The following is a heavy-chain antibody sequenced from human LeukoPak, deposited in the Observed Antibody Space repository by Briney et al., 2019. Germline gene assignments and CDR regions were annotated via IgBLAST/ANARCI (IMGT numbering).Heavy chain of an antibody. CDR1: GYSISSGYY. J-gene: IGHJ4*02. D-gene: IGHD3-10*01. CDR3: ARDPGRLLWFGELFDY. Sequence: PSETLSLTCTVSGYSISSGYYWGWIRQPPGKGLEWIGSIYHSESTYYNPSLKSRVTISVDTSKNQFSLKLSSVTAADTAVYYCARDPGRLLWFGELFDYWGQGALVTVSS. V-gene: IGHV4-38-2*02. CDR2: IYHSEST.